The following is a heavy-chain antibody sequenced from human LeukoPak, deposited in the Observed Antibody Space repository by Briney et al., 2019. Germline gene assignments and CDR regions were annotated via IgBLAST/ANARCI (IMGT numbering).Heavy chain of an antibody. CDR1: GFTFSIYC. Sequence: GGSLRLSCAASGFTFSIYCISWVRQAPGKGLEWVANIKQDGNEKYSVDSVKGRFPISREKAKNSLYLQMSSLSAEETAVYYCARAGYCTGRYCYSSYFDFWGRGALVSVSS. CDR2: IKQDGNEK. V-gene: IGHV3-7*01. J-gene: IGHJ4*02. D-gene: IGHD2-8*02. CDR3: ARAGYCTGRYCYSSYFDF.